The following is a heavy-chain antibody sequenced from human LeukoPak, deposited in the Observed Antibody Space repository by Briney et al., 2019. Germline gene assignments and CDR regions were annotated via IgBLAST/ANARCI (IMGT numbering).Heavy chain of an antibody. CDR2: ISSSGSTI. J-gene: IGHJ6*03. V-gene: IGHV3-48*03. CDR3: ARDGARMGDYYYYYMDV. Sequence: PGGSLRLSCAASGFTFSSYEMNWVRQAPGKGLEWVSYISSSGSTIYYADSVKGRFTISRDNAKNSLYLQMNSLRAEDTAVYYCARDGARMGDYYYYYMDVWGKGTTVTVSS. D-gene: IGHD5-12*01. CDR1: GFTFSSYE.